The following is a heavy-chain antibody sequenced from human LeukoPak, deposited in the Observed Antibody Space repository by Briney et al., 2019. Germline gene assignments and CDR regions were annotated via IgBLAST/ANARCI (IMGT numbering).Heavy chain of an antibody. D-gene: IGHD2-15*01. Sequence: TLSLTCTVSGGSISGYYWSWIRQPPGKGLEWLAAIYWNDDKRYSPSLKSRVTITKDNSKNQVVLRMTNMDPADTGTYYCAQGGVVAGGNWFDPWGQGTLVTVSS. CDR3: AQGGVVAGGNWFDP. V-gene: IGHV2-5*01. CDR2: IYWNDDK. J-gene: IGHJ5*02. CDR1: GGSISGYYWS.